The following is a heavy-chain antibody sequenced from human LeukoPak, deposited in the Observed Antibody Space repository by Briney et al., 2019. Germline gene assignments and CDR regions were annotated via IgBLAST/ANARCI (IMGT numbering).Heavy chain of an antibody. CDR1: GGSISSGGYS. J-gene: IGHJ5*02. CDR3: ARFYGSGSYYWNNWFDP. CDR2: IYHSGST. D-gene: IGHD3-10*01. V-gene: IGHV4-30-2*01. Sequence: SETLPLTCTVSGGSISSGGYSWSWIRQPPGKGLEWIGYIYHSGSTYYNPSLKSRVTISVDRSKNQFSLRLSSVTAADTAVYYCARFYGSGSYYWNNWFDPWGQGTLVTVSS.